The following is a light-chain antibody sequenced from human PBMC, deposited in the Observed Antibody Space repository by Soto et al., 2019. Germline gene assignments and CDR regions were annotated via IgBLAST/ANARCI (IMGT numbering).Light chain of an antibody. V-gene: IGKV1-5*01. CDR3: QEYNSYPVS. CDR1: QSISAW. J-gene: IGKJ5*01. CDR2: DAS. Sequence: DIQMTQSPSTLSASVGDRVTITCRASQSISAWLAWYQQKPGEAPTLLIYDASSLESGVPSRFRGSGSETEFTLTISGLQPDDFATYYCQEYNSYPVSFGQGTRLEIK.